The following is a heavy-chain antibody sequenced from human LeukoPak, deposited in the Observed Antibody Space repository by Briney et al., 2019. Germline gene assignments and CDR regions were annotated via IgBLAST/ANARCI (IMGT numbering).Heavy chain of an antibody. V-gene: IGHV1-18*01. Sequence: ASVKVSCKASGYTFTSYDINWVRQATGQGLEWMGWISAYNGNTNYAQKLQGRVTMTTDTSTSTAYMELRSLRSDDTAVYYCARNIAVAGTFDYWGQGTLVTVSS. CDR3: ARNIAVAGTFDY. CDR2: ISAYNGNT. CDR1: GYTFTSYD. J-gene: IGHJ4*02. D-gene: IGHD6-19*01.